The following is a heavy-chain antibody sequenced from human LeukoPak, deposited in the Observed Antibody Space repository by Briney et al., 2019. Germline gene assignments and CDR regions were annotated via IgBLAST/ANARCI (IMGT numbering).Heavy chain of an antibody. J-gene: IGHJ4*02. CDR3: ARGEITMVRGVPSLGY. CDR2: IYDIGST. V-gene: IGHV4-59*01. CDR1: GGSISSYY. Sequence: SETLSLTCTVSGGSISSYYWSWIRQPPGKGLEWIGYIYDIGSTNYNPSLKSRVTISVDTSKNQFSLKLRSVTAADTAVYYCARGEITMVRGVPSLGYWGQGTLVTVSS. D-gene: IGHD3-10*01.